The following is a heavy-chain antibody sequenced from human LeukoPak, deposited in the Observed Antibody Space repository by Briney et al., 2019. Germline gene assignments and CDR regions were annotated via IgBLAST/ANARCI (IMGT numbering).Heavy chain of an antibody. J-gene: IGHJ4*02. D-gene: IGHD3-16*01. CDR3: AKHEGAMPFDF. V-gene: IGHV3-23*01. Sequence: PGGSLRLSGAASGLTFSSYSMSWIRQAPGKGLEWVSAISARGGVTYYADSVKGRFTLSRDNSKNTLYLQMNSLRAEDTAVYYCAKHEGAMPFDFWGRGTLVTVSS. CDR2: ISARGGVT. CDR1: GLTFSSYS.